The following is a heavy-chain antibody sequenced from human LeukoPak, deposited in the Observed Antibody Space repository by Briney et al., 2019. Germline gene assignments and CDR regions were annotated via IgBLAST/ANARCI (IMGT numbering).Heavy chain of an antibody. D-gene: IGHD3-10*01. CDR1: GGSISSYY. Sequence: PSETLSLTCTVSGGSISSYYWSWIRQPPGKGLEWIGEINHSGSTNYNPSLKSRVTISVDTSKNQFSLKLSSVTAADTAVYYWARAVGVFGRVYNTNYWGKGPLVTFS. V-gene: IGHV4-34*01. J-gene: IGHJ4*02. CDR2: INHSGST. CDR3: ARAVGVFGRVYNTNY.